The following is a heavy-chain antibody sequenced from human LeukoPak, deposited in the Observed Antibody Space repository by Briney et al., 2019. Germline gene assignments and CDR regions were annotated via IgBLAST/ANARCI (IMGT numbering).Heavy chain of an antibody. V-gene: IGHV3-30-3*01. D-gene: IGHD3-3*01. Sequence: PGGSLRLSCAASGFTFSSYAMHWVRQAPGKGLEWVAVISYDGSNKYYADSVKGRFTISRDNSKNTLYLQMNSLRAEDTAVYYCARDATIDRYYDFWSGQNWFAPWGQGPLVTVSS. CDR1: GFTFSSYA. CDR3: ARDATIDRYYDFWSGQNWFAP. CDR2: ISYDGSNK. J-gene: IGHJ5*02.